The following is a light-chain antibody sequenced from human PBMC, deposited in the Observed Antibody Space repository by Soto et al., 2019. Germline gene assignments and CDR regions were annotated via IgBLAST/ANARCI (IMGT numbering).Light chain of an antibody. CDR1: QTVNSDY. J-gene: IGKJ1*01. V-gene: IGKV3-20*01. Sequence: EIVLTQSPGTLSLSPGETATLSCRASQTVNSDYLAWFQQRPGQAPRLLIFATSRRATDIPDRFSGSGSGTDFTLAIRRLEPKDFAVYYVHQFGYSTRTFGQGTKVE. CDR2: ATS. CDR3: HQFGYSTRT.